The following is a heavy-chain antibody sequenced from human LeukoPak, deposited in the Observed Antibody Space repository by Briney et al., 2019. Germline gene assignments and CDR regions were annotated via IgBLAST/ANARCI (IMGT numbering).Heavy chain of an antibody. V-gene: IGHV3-7*01. CDR3: ARVLQVEYYFDY. D-gene: IGHD4-11*01. CDR1: GFTFSSYA. CDR2: IKQDGSEK. J-gene: IGHJ4*02. Sequence: GGSLRLSCAASGFTFSSYAMSWVRQAPGKGLEWVANIKQDGSEKYYVDSVKGRFTISRDSAKNSLYLQMNSLRAEDTAVYYCARVLQVEYYFDYWGQGTLVTVSS.